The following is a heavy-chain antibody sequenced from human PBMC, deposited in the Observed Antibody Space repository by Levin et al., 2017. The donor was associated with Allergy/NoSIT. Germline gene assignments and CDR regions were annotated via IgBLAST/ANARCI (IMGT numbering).Heavy chain of an antibody. J-gene: IGHJ4*02. Sequence: GGSLRLSCAASGFTFSSYGMHWVRQAPGKGLEWVAVIWYDGSNKYYADSVKGRFTISRDNSKNTLYLQMNSLRAEDTAVYYCARLDYDSSGYYEWLAEWGQGTLVTVSS. V-gene: IGHV3-33*01. CDR1: GFTFSSYG. CDR2: IWYDGSNK. CDR3: ARLDYDSSGYYEWLAE. D-gene: IGHD3-22*01.